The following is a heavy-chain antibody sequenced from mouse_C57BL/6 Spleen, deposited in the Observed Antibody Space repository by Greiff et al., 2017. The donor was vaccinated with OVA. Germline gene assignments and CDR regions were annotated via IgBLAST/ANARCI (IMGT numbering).Heavy chain of an antibody. V-gene: IGHV10-1*01. CDR3: VRHGKFYFGAMDY. CDR1: GFSFNTYA. D-gene: IGHD2-1*01. CDR2: IRSKSNNYAT. J-gene: IGHJ4*01. Sequence: EVQLVESGGGLVQPKGSLKLSCAASGFSFNTYAMNWVRQAPGKGLEWVARIRSKSNNYATYYADSVKDRFTISRDDSESMLYLQMNNLKTEDTAMYYCVRHGKFYFGAMDYWGQGTSVTVSS.